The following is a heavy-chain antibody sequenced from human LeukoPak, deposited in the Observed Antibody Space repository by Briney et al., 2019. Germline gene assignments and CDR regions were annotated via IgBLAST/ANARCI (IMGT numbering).Heavy chain of an antibody. CDR3: ARESPMVRGVIDY. J-gene: IGHJ4*02. D-gene: IGHD3-10*01. Sequence: SETLSLTCTVSGDSISTSSSYWGWLRQPPGKGLEWIGSIYYSGSTYYNPSLKSRVTISVDTSKNQFSLKLSSVTAADTAVYYCARESPMVRGVIDYWGQGTLVTVSS. CDR1: GDSISTSSSY. CDR2: IYYSGST. V-gene: IGHV4-39*07.